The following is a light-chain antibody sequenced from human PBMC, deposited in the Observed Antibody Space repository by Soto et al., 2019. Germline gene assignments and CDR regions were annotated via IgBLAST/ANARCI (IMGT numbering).Light chain of an antibody. CDR2: DGT. J-gene: IGKJ5*01. CDR3: QQRYVWPIS. CDR1: QRIGDY. Sequence: EIVLTQSPATLSFSPGERATLSCRANQRIGDYLAWYQQRPGQAPRLLIYDGTNRAAGTPARFTGSGSGSDYTLTISSLQPEDFALYYCQQRYVWPISFGQGTRLEIK. V-gene: IGKV3-11*01.